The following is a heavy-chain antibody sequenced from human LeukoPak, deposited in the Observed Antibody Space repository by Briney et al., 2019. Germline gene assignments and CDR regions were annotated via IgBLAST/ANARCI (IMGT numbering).Heavy chain of an antibody. V-gene: IGHV1-24*01. D-gene: IGHD5-18*01. CDR2: FDPEDGET. CDR3: ATDLWAMDTLGGDY. Sequence: ASVKVSCKVSGYTLTELSMHWVRQAPGKGLEWMGGFDPEDGETIYAQKFQGRVTMTEDTSTDTVYMELSSLRSEDTAVYYCATDLWAMDTLGGDYWGQGTLVTVSS. CDR1: GYTLTELS. J-gene: IGHJ4*02.